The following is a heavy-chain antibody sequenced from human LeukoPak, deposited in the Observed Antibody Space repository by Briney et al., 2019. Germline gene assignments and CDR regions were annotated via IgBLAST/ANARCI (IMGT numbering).Heavy chain of an antibody. J-gene: IGHJ4*02. CDR3: ATGERMVRGDGVDY. Sequence: GGSLRLSCAASGFTFRNNYMSWVRQAPGKGLEWVSVIYSGGSTYFADCVKGRFTISRDNSKNTLYLQMNCLRAEDTAVYFCATGERMVRGDGVDYWGQGTLVTVSS. CDR2: IYSGGST. D-gene: IGHD3-10*01. CDR1: GFTFRNNY. V-gene: IGHV3-66*01.